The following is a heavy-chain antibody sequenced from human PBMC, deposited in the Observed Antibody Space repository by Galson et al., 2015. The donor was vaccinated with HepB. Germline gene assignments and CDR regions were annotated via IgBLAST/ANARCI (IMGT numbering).Heavy chain of an antibody. CDR3: AGDGPAAVADWFDP. V-gene: IGHV3-11*06. CDR1: GFTFSDYY. D-gene: IGHD2-2*01. Sequence: SLRLSCAASGFTFSDYYMSWIRQAPGKGLEWVSYISSSSSYTNYADSVKGRFTISRDNAKNSLYLQMNSLRAEDTAVYYCAGDGPAAVADWFDPWGQGTLVTVSS. CDR2: ISSSSSYT. J-gene: IGHJ5*02.